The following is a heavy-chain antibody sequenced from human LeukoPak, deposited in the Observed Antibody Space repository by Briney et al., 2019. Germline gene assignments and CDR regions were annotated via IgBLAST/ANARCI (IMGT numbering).Heavy chain of an antibody. D-gene: IGHD3-10*01. V-gene: IGHV1-69*06. CDR1: GGTFSSYA. J-gene: IGHJ4*02. CDR3: ARESYYGSGSPY. CDR2: IIPIFGTA. Sequence: SVKVSCKASGGTFSSYAISWVRQAPGQGLEWMGGIIPIFGTANYAQKFQGRVTITADKSTSTAYMELSSLRSEDTAVYYCARESYYGSGSPYWGQGTLVTVSS.